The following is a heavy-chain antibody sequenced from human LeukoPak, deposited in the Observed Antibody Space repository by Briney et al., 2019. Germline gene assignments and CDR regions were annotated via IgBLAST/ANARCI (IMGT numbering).Heavy chain of an antibody. CDR1: GYPFSSGYY. CDR2: IHHTGFT. D-gene: IGHD1-14*01. CDR3: ARYGNHRFNRLDP. J-gene: IGHJ5*02. V-gene: IGHV4-38-2*01. Sequence: PSETLSLTXAVSGYPFSSGYYWSWIRQTPGRGLEWIGTIHHTGFTLYSPSLKSRVTIAVDTAKNHFSLNLRSVTAADTAVYYCARYGNHRFNRLDPWGQGILVTVSS.